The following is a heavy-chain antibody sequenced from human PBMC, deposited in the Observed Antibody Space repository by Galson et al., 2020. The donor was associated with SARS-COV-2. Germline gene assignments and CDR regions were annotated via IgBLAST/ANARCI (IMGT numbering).Heavy chain of an antibody. CDR3: ARGLLQTTMVIVVYTSASFYFDT. Sequence: LSLRCAVYGGSFSGHYWSWIRQSPGKGLEWIGEITQSGSVNYTPSLKSRVTISADTSKNQFSLELRSVTAADTAIYYCARGLLQTTMVIVVYTSASFYFDTWGQGTLVSVSS. D-gene: IGHD3-22*01. V-gene: IGHV4-34*01. CDR2: ITQSGSV. CDR1: GGSFSGHY. J-gene: IGHJ4*02.